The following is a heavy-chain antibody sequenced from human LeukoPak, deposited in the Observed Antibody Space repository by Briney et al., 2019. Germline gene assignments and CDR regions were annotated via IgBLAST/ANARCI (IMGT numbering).Heavy chain of an antibody. V-gene: IGHV3-20*04. CDR2: INWNGGST. CDR3: ARGSGSYLHHYYYYIDG. J-gene: IGHJ6*03. CDR1: GFTFDDYG. Sequence: GGSLRLSCAASGFTFDDYGMSWVRQAPAKGLEWVSGINWNGGSTGYADSVKGRFTISRDNAKNSLYLQMNSLRAEDTALYYCARGSGSYLHHYYYYIDGWGKGSTVSVSS. D-gene: IGHD3-10*01.